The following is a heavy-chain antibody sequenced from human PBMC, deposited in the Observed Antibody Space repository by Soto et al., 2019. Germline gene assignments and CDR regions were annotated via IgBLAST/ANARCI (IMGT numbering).Heavy chain of an antibody. CDR2: IYYSGST. Sequence: SETLSLTCTVSGGSISSGGYYWSWIRQHPGKGLEWIGYIYYSGSTYYNPSLKSRVTISVDTSKNQFSLKLSSVTAADTAVYYCASGRSNYYDSSGSTINFAYWGQGTLVTVSS. J-gene: IGHJ4*02. CDR3: ASGRSNYYDSSGSTINFAY. V-gene: IGHV4-31*03. D-gene: IGHD3-22*01. CDR1: GGSISSGGYY.